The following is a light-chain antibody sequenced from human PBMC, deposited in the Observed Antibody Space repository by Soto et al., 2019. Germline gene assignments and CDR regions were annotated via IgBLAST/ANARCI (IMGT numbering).Light chain of an antibody. V-gene: IGLV1-47*02. CDR3: AAWDDNLDAYV. CDR1: TSNIGTFY. CDR2: LGD. Sequence: QSVLTQPPSASSTPGQTVTISCSGSTSNIGTFYVYWYQHLPGTAPKLLIYLGDQRASGVSDRFSGSKSGTSASLAINGLRSDDEADYYCAAWDDNLDAYVFGSGTQLPVL. J-gene: IGLJ1*01.